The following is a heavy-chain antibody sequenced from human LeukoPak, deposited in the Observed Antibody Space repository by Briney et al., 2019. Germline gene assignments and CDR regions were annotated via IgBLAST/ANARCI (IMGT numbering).Heavy chain of an antibody. CDR3: AKSDYYYYYGMDV. CDR2: IYSGGST. J-gene: IGHJ6*02. CDR1: GFTVRSNY. Sequence: GGSLRLSCAASGFTVRSNYVSWVRQAPGEGLEWVSVIYSGGSTYYADSVKGRFTISRHNSKNTLYLQMNSLRAEDTAVYYCAKSDYYYYYGMDVWGQGTTVTVSS. V-gene: IGHV3-53*04. D-gene: IGHD2-21*02.